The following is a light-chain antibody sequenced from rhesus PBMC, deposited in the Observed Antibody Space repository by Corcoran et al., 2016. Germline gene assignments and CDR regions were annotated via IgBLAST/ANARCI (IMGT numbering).Light chain of an antibody. CDR2: AVT. Sequence: QAALPQPRSVSGSPGQSVTISCTGTNTDIGTYDFVSWYQQHPGTAPKLMIFAVTQLPSGVSPRFSGSKSGYTASLTVSGLQPEDEADYFCCAYAGSYTYIFGAGTRLTV. CDR1: NTDIGTYDF. CDR3: CAYAGSYTYI. J-gene: IGLJ1*01. V-gene: IGLV2-32*01.